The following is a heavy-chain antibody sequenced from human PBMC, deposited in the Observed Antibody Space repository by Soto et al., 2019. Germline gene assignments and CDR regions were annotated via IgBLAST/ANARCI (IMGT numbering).Heavy chain of an antibody. V-gene: IGHV3-66*01. CDR3: ARELTIFGVVRSGMDV. J-gene: IGHJ6*02. CDR1: GFTVSSNY. D-gene: IGHD3-3*01. CDR2: IYSGGST. Sequence: GGYLRLSCAASGFTVSSNYMSWVRQAPGKGLEWVSVIYSGGSTYYADSVKGRFTISRDNSKNTLYLQMNSLRAEDTAVYYCARELTIFGVVRSGMDVWGQGTTVTVSS.